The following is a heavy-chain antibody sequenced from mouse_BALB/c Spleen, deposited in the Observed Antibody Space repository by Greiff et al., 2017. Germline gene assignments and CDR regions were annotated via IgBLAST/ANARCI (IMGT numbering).Heavy chain of an antibody. Sequence: QVQLQQSGAELVRPGASVKLSCKASGYTFTSYWINWVKQRPGQGLEWIGNIYPSDSYTNYNQKFKDKATLTVDKSSSTAYMQLSSPTSEDSAVYYCTRGGTTVYFDYWGQGTTLTVSS. CDR2: IYPSDSYT. V-gene: IGHV1-69*02. CDR3: TRGGTTVYFDY. J-gene: IGHJ2*01. CDR1: GYTFTSYW. D-gene: IGHD1-1*01.